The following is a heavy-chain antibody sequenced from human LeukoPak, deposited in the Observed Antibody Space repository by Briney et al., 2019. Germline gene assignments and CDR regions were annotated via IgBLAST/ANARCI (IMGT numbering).Heavy chain of an antibody. V-gene: IGHV4-31*03. D-gene: IGHD3-16*01. CDR2: IHYSEST. CDR1: GGPISSGDYY. Sequence: SSETLSLTCTVSGGPISSGDYYWSWIRQHPGKGLEWIGYIHYSESTYYNPSLKSRVTISVDTSKNQFSLKLNSVTATDTAVYYCARHYGPWGQGTLVTVSS. J-gene: IGHJ4*02. CDR3: ARHYGP.